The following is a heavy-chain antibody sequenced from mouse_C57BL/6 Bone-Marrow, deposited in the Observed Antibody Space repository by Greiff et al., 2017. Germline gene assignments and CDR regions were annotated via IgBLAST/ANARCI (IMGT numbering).Heavy chain of an antibody. V-gene: IGHV1-72*01. CDR2: IDPNSGGT. Sequence: QVQLQQPGAELVKPGASVKLSCKASGYTFTSYWMHWVKQRPGRGLEWIGRIDPNSGGTKYNEKFKSEATLTVDKPSSTAYMQLSILTSEDSAVYDCARQGYYGSSLGYFDVWGTGTTVTVSS. D-gene: IGHD1-1*01. J-gene: IGHJ1*03. CDR1: GYTFTSYW. CDR3: ARQGYYGSSLGYFDV.